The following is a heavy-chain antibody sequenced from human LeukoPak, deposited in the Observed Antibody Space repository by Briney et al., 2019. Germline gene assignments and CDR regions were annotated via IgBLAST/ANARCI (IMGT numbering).Heavy chain of an antibody. Sequence: LGGSLRLSCAAAGFTFSRYWMSWVRQAPGKGLEWVSSISSSSSYIYYADSVKGRFTISRDNAKNSLYLQMNSLRAEDTAVYYCARDLEDIVVVVAAYQNAFDIWGQGTMVTVSS. D-gene: IGHD2-15*01. CDR1: GFTFSRYW. V-gene: IGHV3-21*01. CDR3: ARDLEDIVVVVAAYQNAFDI. J-gene: IGHJ3*02. CDR2: ISSSSSYI.